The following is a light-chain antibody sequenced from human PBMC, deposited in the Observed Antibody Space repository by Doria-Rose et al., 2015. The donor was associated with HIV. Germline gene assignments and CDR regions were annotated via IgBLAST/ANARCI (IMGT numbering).Light chain of an antibody. CDR3: QQSYSTPYT. CDR1: QSISTK. V-gene: IGKV1-39*01. Sequence: SASVGDRVTITCRASQSISTKLNWYQQKPGKAPKLLTYAASTLQSGVPSRFSGSGSGTDFTLTISSLQPEDFATYYCQQSYSTPYTFGQGTKVEIK. CDR2: AAS. J-gene: IGKJ2*01.